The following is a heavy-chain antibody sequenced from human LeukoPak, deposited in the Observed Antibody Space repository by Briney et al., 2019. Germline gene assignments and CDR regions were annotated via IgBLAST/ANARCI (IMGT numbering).Heavy chain of an antibody. J-gene: IGHJ3*02. CDR3: ARDSITIFGVDAFDI. D-gene: IGHD3-3*01. V-gene: IGHV4-31*03. CDR2: IYYSGST. CDR1: GCSIRSGGYY. Sequence: SQTVFLTCLVSGCSIRSGGYYWIWIPQYPGKALEWIGYIYYSGSTYYNPSLKSRVTISVDTSKNPFSLKLSSVTAADTAVYYCARDSITIFGVDAFDIWGQGTMVTVSS.